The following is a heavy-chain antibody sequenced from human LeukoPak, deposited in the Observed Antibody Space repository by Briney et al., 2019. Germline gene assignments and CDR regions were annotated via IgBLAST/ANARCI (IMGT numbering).Heavy chain of an antibody. V-gene: IGHV5-51*01. CDR3: ARRADSSAYYTY. CDR1: GYSFTNYW. Sequence: GESLKISCKGSGYSFTNYWIGWVRPMPGKGLEWMGIIYPGDSDTRYSPSFQGQVTISADKSIGTAYLQWGSLKASDTAMYYCARRADSSAYYTYWGQGTLVTVSS. CDR2: IYPGDSDT. D-gene: IGHD3-22*01. J-gene: IGHJ4*02.